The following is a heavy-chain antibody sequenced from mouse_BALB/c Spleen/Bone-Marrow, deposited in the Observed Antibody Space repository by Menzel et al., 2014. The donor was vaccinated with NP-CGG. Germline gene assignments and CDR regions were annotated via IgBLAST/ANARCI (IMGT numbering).Heavy chain of an antibody. V-gene: IGHV4-1*02. Sequence: EVKLMESGGGLVQPGGSLKLSCAASGSDFSRYWMSWVRQAPGKGLEWIGEINPDSSTINYTPSLKDKFIISRDNAKNTLYLQVSKVRSEDTALYYCARLGYYGGFAYWGQGTLVTVSA. D-gene: IGHD2-3*01. CDR2: INPDSSTI. J-gene: IGHJ3*01. CDR1: GSDFSRYW. CDR3: ARLGYYGGFAY.